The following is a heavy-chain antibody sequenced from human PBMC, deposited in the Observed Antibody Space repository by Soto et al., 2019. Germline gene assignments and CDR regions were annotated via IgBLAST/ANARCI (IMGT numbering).Heavy chain of an antibody. D-gene: IGHD2-8*01. CDR3: AKDRRYCTNGVCQYYFDY. Sequence: GGSLRLSCAASGFTFSSYAMSWVRQAPGKXLEWVSAISGSGGSTYYADSVKGRFTISRDNSKNTLYLQMNSLRAEDTAVYYCAKDRRYCTNGVCQYYFDYWGQGTLVTVSS. V-gene: IGHV3-23*01. J-gene: IGHJ4*02. CDR2: ISGSGGST. CDR1: GFTFSSYA.